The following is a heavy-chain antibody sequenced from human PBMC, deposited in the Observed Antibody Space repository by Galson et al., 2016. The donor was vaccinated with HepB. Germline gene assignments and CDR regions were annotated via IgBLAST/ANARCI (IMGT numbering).Heavy chain of an antibody. D-gene: IGHD1-1*01. CDR2: INHSGNT. V-gene: IGHV4-34*01. CDR3: ARETGAGTYQGFDY. CDR1: GGSFSGYY. J-gene: IGHJ4*02. Sequence: LSLTCAVYGGSFSGYYWSWIRQPPGKGLEWIGEINHSGNTNYNPSLKSRVSMSVDKSKNQFSLKLDSVTAADTAFYYCARETGAGTYQGFDYWGQGTLATVSS.